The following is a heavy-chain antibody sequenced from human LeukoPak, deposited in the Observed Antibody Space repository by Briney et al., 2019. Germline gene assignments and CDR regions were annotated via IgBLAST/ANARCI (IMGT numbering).Heavy chain of an antibody. J-gene: IGHJ4*02. CDR2: IYYSGST. CDR3: ARHQPYSSGWYPDY. CDR1: GGSISNSSYY. Sequence: SETLSLTCTVSGGSISNSSYYWGWIRQPPGKGLEWIGNIYYSGSTYCNPSLKSRVTISVDTSKNQFSLKLSSVTAADTAVYYCARHQPYSSGWYPDYWGQGTLVTVSS. V-gene: IGHV4-39*01. D-gene: IGHD6-19*01.